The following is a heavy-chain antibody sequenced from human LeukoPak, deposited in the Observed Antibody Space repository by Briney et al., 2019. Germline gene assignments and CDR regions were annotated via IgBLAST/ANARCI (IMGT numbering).Heavy chain of an antibody. Sequence: GASVKVSCKASGGTFSSYTISWVRQAPGQGLEWMGWISAYNGNTNYAQKLQGRVTMTIDTSTSTAYMELRSLRSDDTAVYYCARGDLTVTTVYYGMDVWGQGTTVTVSS. CDR1: GGTFSSYT. CDR3: ARGDLTVTTVYYGMDV. J-gene: IGHJ6*02. CDR2: ISAYNGNT. V-gene: IGHV1-18*01. D-gene: IGHD4-17*01.